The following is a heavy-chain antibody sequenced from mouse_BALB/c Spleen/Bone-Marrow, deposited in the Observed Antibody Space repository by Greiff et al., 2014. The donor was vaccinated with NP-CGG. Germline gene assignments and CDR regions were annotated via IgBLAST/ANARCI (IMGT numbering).Heavy chain of an antibody. Sequence: VHVKQSGPELVKPGPSVKISCKASGYSFTGYYMHWVEQSHGKSLEWIGEINPYNGGTSYNQKFKGKATLTVDTSSSTAFMELHSLTSEDSLVYYCARQLYGNYAYWGQGTLVTVSA. D-gene: IGHD2-10*02. CDR1: GYSFTGYY. V-gene: IGHV1S30*01. CDR2: INPYNGGT. J-gene: IGHJ3*01. CDR3: ARQLYGNYAY.